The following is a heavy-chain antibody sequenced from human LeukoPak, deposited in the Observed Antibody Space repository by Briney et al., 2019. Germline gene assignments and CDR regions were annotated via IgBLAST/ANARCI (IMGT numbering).Heavy chain of an antibody. V-gene: IGHV3-23*01. Sequence: GGSLRLSCTASGFTFGDYAMSWVRQAPGKGLEWVSAISGSGGSTYYADPVKGRFTISRDNSKNTLYLQMNSLRAEDTAVYYCAKLLTTSTGPNFDYWGQGTLVTVSS. CDR1: GFTFGDYA. CDR2: ISGSGGST. CDR3: AKLLTTSTGPNFDY. D-gene: IGHD4/OR15-4a*01. J-gene: IGHJ4*02.